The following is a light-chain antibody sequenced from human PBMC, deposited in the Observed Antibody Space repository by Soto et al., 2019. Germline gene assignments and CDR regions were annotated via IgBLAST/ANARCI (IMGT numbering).Light chain of an antibody. Sequence: IVMTQTPLSLSVTPGQPASISCKSSQSLLHSDGKTYLYWYLQRPGQPPQLLMSEVSDRFSGVPDRFSGTVSGTDFTPTISRVEAEDVGLYSCMQTKQLPLTFGPGTKVEVK. V-gene: IGKV2D-29*01. CDR3: MQTKQLPLT. CDR1: QSLLHSDGKTY. J-gene: IGKJ1*01. CDR2: EVS.